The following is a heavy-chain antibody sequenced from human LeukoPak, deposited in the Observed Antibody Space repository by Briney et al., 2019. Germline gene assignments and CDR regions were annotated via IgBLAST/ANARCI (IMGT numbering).Heavy chain of an antibody. J-gene: IGHJ4*02. CDR2: INHSGST. V-gene: IGHV4-34*01. Sequence: SETLSLTCAVYGGSFSGYYWTWIRQPPGKGLEWIGEINHSGSTDYNPSLKSRVTISVDTSKKQFSLKLSSVTAADTAVYYCARGVDYYGVWGQGTLVTVSS. CDR3: ARGVDYYGV. D-gene: IGHD3-10*01. CDR1: GGSFSGYY.